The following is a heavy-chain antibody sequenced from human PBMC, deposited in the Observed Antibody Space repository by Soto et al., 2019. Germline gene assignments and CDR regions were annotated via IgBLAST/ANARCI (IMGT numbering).Heavy chain of an antibody. CDR3: SRDASFSFGY. J-gene: IGHJ4*02. Sequence: SQTLSLTCAISGDSVSSNSVTWSWIRQSPSRGLEWLGRTYYRSKWYNDYAVSVKGRITINPDTSKNHFSLQLNSVTPADTAVYYCSRDASFSFGYWGQGTLVTVSS. CDR1: GDSVSSNSVT. CDR2: TYYRSKWYN. V-gene: IGHV6-1*01. D-gene: IGHD2-2*01.